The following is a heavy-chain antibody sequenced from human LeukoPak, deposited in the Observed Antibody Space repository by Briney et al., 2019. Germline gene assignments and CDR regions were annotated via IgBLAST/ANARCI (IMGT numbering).Heavy chain of an antibody. CDR2: IYPGDSDT. CDR1: GFLFTSYW. CDR3: GRREEYSYGFDY. J-gene: IGHJ4*02. D-gene: IGHD5-18*01. Sequence: NHGESLKISCKVSGFLFTSYWIGWVRRLPGKGLEWMGIIYPGDSDTTYSPSFQGQVTISADKSINTAYLQWSSLQASDTATYYCGRREEYSYGFDYWGQGTLVTVSS. V-gene: IGHV5-51*01.